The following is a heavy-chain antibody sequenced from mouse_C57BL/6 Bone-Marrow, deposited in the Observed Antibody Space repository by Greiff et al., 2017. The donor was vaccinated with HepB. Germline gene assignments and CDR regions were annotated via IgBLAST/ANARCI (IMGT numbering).Heavy chain of an antibody. CDR1: GYTFTSYG. CDR3: ARSLPFCYYAMDY. V-gene: IGHV1-81*01. CDR2: IYPRSGNT. J-gene: IGHJ4*01. Sequence: QVQLKESGAELARPGASVKLSCKASGYTFTSYGISWVKQSTGQGLEWIGEIYPRSGNTYYNEKFKGKATLTADKSSSTAYMELRSLTSEDSAVYFCARSLPFCYYAMDYWGQGTSVTVSS. D-gene: IGHD6-1*01.